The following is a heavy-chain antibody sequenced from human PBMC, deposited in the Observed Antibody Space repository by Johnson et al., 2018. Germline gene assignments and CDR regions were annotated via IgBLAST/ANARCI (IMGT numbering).Heavy chain of an antibody. CDR3: AKGPKYDCGSGPYYYMGG. CDR2: ISSSSSYI. D-gene: IGHD3-3*01. CDR1: GFTFSSYS. Sequence: EVQLVESGGGLVKPGGSLRLSCAASGFTFSSYSMNWVRQAPGKGLEWVSSISSSSSYIYYADSVKGRFTISRDNSKNTLYLQMNSLRAEDTAVYYCAKGPKYDCGSGPYYYMGGWGKGTTVTVSS. J-gene: IGHJ6*03. V-gene: IGHV3-21*04.